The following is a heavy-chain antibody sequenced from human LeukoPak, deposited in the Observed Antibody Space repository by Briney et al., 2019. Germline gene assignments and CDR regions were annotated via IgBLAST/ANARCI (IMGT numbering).Heavy chain of an antibody. CDR3: ASLYSAAFDI. J-gene: IGHJ3*02. CDR2: IKQDGSEK. Sequence: GGSLRLSCAASGFSFNSYWMSWVRQAPGKGLEWVAAIKQDGSEKYYVDSVKGRFTISRDNAKNPLYLQMNSLGAEDTAVYYCASLYSAAFDIWGQGTMVTVSS. D-gene: IGHD3-10*02. CDR1: GFSFNSYW. V-gene: IGHV3-7*03.